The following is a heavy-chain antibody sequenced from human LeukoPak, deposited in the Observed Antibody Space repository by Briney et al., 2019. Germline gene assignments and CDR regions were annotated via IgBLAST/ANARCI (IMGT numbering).Heavy chain of an antibody. Sequence: ASVKVSCKASGGAFNSYAISWVRQAPGQGLEWVGGIITIFGAAYYAENSQGRVTITADESTSTVYMEWSSLRSEDTAVYYCARDSTMVTPYWYFALWGRGTLVTVSS. CDR1: GGAFNSYA. CDR3: ARDSTMVTPYWYFAL. D-gene: IGHD5/OR15-5a*01. V-gene: IGHV1-69*13. J-gene: IGHJ2*01. CDR2: IITIFGAA.